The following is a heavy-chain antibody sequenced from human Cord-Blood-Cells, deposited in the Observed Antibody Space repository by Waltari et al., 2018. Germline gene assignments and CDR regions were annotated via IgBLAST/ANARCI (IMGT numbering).Heavy chain of an antibody. CDR2: ISAYNGNT. D-gene: IGHD6-13*01. CDR3: ARDVYSSSWYYYYGMDV. V-gene: IGHV1-18*01. Sequence: QVQLVQSGAEVKKPGASVKVSCKASGYTFTSYGISWVRQAPGQGLEWMGWISAYNGNTNYAQKLQGRVTMTTDTSTSTAYMGLMSLRSDDTAVYYCARDVYSSSWYYYYGMDVWGQGTTVTVSS. J-gene: IGHJ6*02. CDR1: GYTFTSYG.